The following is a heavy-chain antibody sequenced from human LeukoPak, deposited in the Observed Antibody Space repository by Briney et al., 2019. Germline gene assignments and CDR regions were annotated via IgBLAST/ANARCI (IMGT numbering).Heavy chain of an antibody. J-gene: IGHJ4*02. Sequence: SETLSLTCTVSGGSISSYYWSWIRQPAGKGLEWIGRIYTSGSTNYNPSLKSRVTMSVDTSKNQFSLKLSSVTAADTAVYYCASVNYYDSSGYDRTDDHWGQGTLVTVSS. CDR2: IYTSGST. D-gene: IGHD3-22*01. CDR3: ASVNYYDSSGYDRTDDH. CDR1: GGSISSYY. V-gene: IGHV4-4*07.